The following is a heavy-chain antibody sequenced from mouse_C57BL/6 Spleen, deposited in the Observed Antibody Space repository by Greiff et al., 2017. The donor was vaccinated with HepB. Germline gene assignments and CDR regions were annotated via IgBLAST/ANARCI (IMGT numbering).Heavy chain of an antibody. Sequence: EVQRVESGGGLVQPGGSMKLSCVASGFTFSNYWMNWVRQSPERGLEWVAQIRLKSDNYATDYAESVKGRFTISRDDSKSCVYLQMHQLRAEDTVIYYCTLITTVAMDYWGQGTSVTVSS. J-gene: IGHJ4*01. D-gene: IGHD1-1*01. CDR2: IRLKSDNYAT. CDR3: TLITTVAMDY. V-gene: IGHV6-3*01. CDR1: GFTFSNYW.